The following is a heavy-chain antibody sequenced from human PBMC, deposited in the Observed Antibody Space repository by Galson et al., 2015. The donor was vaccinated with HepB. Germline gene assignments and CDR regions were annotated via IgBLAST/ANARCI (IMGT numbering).Heavy chain of an antibody. CDR1: GYTFTTYA. D-gene: IGHD3-22*01. Sequence: SVKVSCKASGYTFTTYAISWVRQAPGQGLEWMGWISPYNGNTDYAQKLQGRVTMTTNTSTSTAYMELRSLRSDETAVYYCARDALYYYDRSGYYSWGQGTPVTVSS. J-gene: IGHJ4*02. CDR3: ARDALYYYDRSGYYS. CDR2: ISPYNGNT. V-gene: IGHV1-18*01.